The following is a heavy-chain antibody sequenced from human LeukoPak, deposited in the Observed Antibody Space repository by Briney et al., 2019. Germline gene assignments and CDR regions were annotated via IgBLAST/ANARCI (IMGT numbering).Heavy chain of an antibody. V-gene: IGHV4-61*08. CDR1: GGSISSGGYY. Sequence: SETLSLTCAVSGGSISSGGYYWSWIRQHPGKGLEWIGYIYYSGSTNYNPSLKSRVTISVDTSKNQFSLKLSSVTAADTAVYYCARHTYDWFDPWGQGTLVTVSS. J-gene: IGHJ5*02. CDR2: IYYSGST. D-gene: IGHD2-8*01. CDR3: ARHTYDWFDP.